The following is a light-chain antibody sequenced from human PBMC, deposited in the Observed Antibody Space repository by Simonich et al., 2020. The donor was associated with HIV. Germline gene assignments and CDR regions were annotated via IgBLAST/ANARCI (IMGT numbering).Light chain of an antibody. J-gene: IGKJ4*01. CDR3: QQRSNLLT. CDR2: DAS. CDR1: QSVSSH. Sequence: EIVLTQSPATLSLSPGERATLSCRASQSVSSHLAWYQQKPGQAPRLLIYDASNSATRIPARFSGSGSATYFTLTISSLEPEDFAVYYCQQRSNLLTFGGWTKLQIK. V-gene: IGKV3-11*01.